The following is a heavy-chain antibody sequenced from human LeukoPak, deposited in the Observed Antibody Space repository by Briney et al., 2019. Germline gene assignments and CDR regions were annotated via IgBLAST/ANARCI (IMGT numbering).Heavy chain of an antibody. CDR1: GYTFTSYY. CDR2: INPSGGGT. D-gene: IGHD2-2*01. V-gene: IGHV1-46*01. CDR3: ASGIVVVPAAVSGAFDI. J-gene: IGHJ3*02. Sequence: ASVKVSCKASGYTFTSYYMHWVRQAPGQGLEWMGIINPSGGGTSYAQKFQGRVTMTRDMSTSTVYMELSSLRSEDTAVYYCASGIVVVPAAVSGAFDIWGQGTMVTVSS.